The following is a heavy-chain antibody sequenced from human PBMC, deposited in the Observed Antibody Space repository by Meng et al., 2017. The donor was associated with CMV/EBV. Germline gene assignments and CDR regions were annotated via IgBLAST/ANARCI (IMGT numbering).Heavy chain of an antibody. J-gene: IGHJ4*02. CDR3: ATDPNWGTL. CDR2: IGRNGTDI. Sequence: LRISCSLXXXRFSTXDMNCVRXAAGKGLEWVASIGRNGTDIAYSDSVRGRFTISRDIPKNSLYLQMNSLRVEDTAVYYCATDPNWGTLWGQGALVTVFS. D-gene: IGHD7-27*01. CDR1: XXRFSTXD. V-gene: IGHV3-21*01.